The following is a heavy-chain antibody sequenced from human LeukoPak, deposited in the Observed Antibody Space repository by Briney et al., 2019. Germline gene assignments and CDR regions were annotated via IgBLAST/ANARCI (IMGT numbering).Heavy chain of an antibody. CDR3: ARNDDYGDYALWF. Sequence: KSGGSLRLSCAASGFTFSSYSMNWVRQAPGKGLEWVSSIYSSSSYIYYADSVKGLFTISRDTTKHSLYLQMTSLTAEETAVYYCARNDDYGDYALWFWGPGTLVTVS. V-gene: IGHV3-21*01. D-gene: IGHD4-17*01. CDR1: GFTFSSYS. CDR2: IYSSSSYI. J-gene: IGHJ4*02.